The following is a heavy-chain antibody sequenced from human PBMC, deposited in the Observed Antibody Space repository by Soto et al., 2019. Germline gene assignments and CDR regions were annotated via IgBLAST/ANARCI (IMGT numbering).Heavy chain of an antibody. CDR1: GSTFSSYG. D-gene: IGHD3-22*01. V-gene: IGHV3-30*18. Sequence: GGSLRLSCAASGSTFSSYGMHWVRQAPGKGLEWVAVISYDGSNKYYADSVKGRFTISRDNSKNTLYLQMNSLRAEDTAVYYCAKDHEVGTYDSSGSFDYWGQGTLVTVSS. CDR3: AKDHEVGTYDSSGSFDY. J-gene: IGHJ4*02. CDR2: ISYDGSNK.